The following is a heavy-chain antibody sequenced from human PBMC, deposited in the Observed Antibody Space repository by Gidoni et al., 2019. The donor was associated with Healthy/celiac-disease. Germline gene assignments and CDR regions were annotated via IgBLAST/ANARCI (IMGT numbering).Heavy chain of an antibody. V-gene: IGHV3-30-3*01. Sequence: QVHLVESGGGVVQPGRSLRLSCSAAGLSFSSYAMHWVRQAPGKGLEWVAVRSYDGSNKYYADSVKGRFTISRDNSKNTLYLQMNSLRAEDTAVYYCAREGFGELSLDYWGQGTLVTVSS. D-gene: IGHD3-10*01. CDR3: AREGFGELSLDY. CDR2: RSYDGSNK. J-gene: IGHJ4*02. CDR1: GLSFSSYA.